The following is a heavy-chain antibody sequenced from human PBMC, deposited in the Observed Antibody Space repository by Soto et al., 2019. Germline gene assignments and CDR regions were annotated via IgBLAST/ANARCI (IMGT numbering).Heavy chain of an antibody. D-gene: IGHD5-18*01. J-gene: IGHJ4*02. V-gene: IGHV3-30-3*01. CDR3: ARDGGFSYGFDYYFDY. CDR1: GFDFSTHV. CDR2: ISYDGYNA. Sequence: PGGSLRLSCAASGFDFSTHVVHWVRQAPGQGLEWVAVISYDGYNAYYADSVKGRFTISKDNSRNTLFLQMDNLRSDDTAMYFCARDGGFSYGFDYYFDYWGQGTLVTVSS.